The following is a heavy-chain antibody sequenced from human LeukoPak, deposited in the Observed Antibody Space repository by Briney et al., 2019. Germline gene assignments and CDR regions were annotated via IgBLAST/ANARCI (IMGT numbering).Heavy chain of an antibody. CDR2: THHSGAT. CDR1: GYSISTGYS. D-gene: IGHD3-10*01. Sequence: MASETLSLTCTVSGYSISTGYSWGWVRQPPGKGLEWIGITHHSGATYYNPSLRSRVTISVDTSKNQFSLKLSSVTAADTAVYYCARRAGLLWRSSYKMGWFDPWGQGTLVTVSS. V-gene: IGHV4-38-2*02. CDR3: ARRAGLLWRSSYKMGWFDP. J-gene: IGHJ5*02.